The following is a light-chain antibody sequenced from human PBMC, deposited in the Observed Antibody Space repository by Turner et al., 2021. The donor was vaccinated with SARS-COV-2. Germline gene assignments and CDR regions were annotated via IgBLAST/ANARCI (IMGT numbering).Light chain of an antibody. CDR1: QSISSY. Sequence: DIQMTQSPSSLSASVGDRVTITCRASQSISSYLNWYQQKPGKAPKLLIYAAASLQSGVPPRFSGSGSGTDFTLTISSLQPEDFATYYCQQSYSTPLTFGGGTKVENK. J-gene: IGKJ4*01. CDR3: QQSYSTPLT. V-gene: IGKV1-39*01. CDR2: AAA.